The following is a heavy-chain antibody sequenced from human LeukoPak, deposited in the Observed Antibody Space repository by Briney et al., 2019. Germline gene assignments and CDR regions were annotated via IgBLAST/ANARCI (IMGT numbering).Heavy chain of an antibody. J-gene: IGHJ4*02. CDR3: ARRQDYYDSSGYSPFDY. Sequence: GGSLRLSCAASGFTFSSYWMSWVRQAPGKGLEWVANIKQDGSEKYYVDSVKGRFTISRDNAKNSLYLQMNSLRAEDTAVYYCARRQDYYDSSGYSPFDYWGQGTLVTVSS. D-gene: IGHD3-22*01. V-gene: IGHV3-7*01. CDR2: IKQDGSEK. CDR1: GFTFSSYW.